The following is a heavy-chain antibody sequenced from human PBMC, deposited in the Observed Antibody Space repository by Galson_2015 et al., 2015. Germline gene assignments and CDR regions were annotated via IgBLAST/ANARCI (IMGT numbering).Heavy chain of an antibody. CDR2: ISATGGSA. Sequence: SLRISCAASGFTFSSYAMSWVRQAPGKGLEWVSLISATGGSAYYADSVKGRFTISRDNSKNTLYLQMNTQRAEDTAVYYCAKVYSNYFDYWVQGTLVTVSS. V-gene: IGHV3-23*01. J-gene: IGHJ4*02. CDR1: GFTFSSYA. D-gene: IGHD4-11*01. CDR3: AKVYSNYFDY.